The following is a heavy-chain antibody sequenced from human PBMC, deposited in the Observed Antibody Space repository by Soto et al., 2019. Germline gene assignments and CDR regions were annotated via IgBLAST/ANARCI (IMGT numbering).Heavy chain of an antibody. CDR3: ARGTSWQLPFDY. CDR2: ISYSGST. D-gene: IGHD6-13*01. V-gene: IGHV4-59*01. Sequence: SETLSLTCTVSSDSISSYYWSWIRQPPGKRLEWIGYISYSGSTDYNPSLKSRATISGDTSKNQISLKVSSVTAADTAVYYCARGTSWQLPFDYWGQGTLVTVSS. J-gene: IGHJ4*02. CDR1: SDSISSYY.